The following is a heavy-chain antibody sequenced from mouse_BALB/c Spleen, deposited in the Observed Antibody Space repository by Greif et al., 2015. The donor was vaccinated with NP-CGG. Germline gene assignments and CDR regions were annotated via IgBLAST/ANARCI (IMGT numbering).Heavy chain of an antibody. CDR1: GYTFTSYW. J-gene: IGHJ4*01. CDR3: ARWGLYYYAMDY. CDR2: IYPGDGDT. Sequence: QVQLQQSGAELARPGASVKLSCKASGYTFTSYWMQWVKQRPGQGLEWIGAIYPGDGDTSYTQKFKGKATLTADKSSSTAYMQLSSLASEDSAVYYCARWGLYYYAMDYWGQGTSVTVSS. V-gene: IGHV1-87*01. D-gene: IGHD2-3*01.